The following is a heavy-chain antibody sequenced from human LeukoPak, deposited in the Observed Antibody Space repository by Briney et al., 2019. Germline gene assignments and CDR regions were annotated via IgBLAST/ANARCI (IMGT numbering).Heavy chain of an antibody. J-gene: IGHJ6*02. CDR2: LYYGGSA. Sequence: SETLSLTCTVSGGSISSSSYYWGWIRQPPGKGLEWIVTLYYGGSAYYNPSVKSRVTISVDTSKNQFSLKLNSVTAADTAVYYCARHAGRYFYYGLDVWGQGTTVTVSS. V-gene: IGHV4-39*01. CDR1: GGSISSSSYY. D-gene: IGHD1-14*01. CDR3: ARHAGRYFYYGLDV.